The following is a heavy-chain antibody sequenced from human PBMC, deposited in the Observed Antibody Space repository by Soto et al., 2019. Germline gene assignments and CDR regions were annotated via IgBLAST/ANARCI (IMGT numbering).Heavy chain of an antibody. CDR2: IYHSWST. CDR1: GVSISSGGYS. Sequence: TLSLSCAVSGVSISSGGYSWSWIRQPPGKGLEWIGYIYHSWSTYYNPSLKSRVTISVDRSKNQFSLKLSSVTAADKAVYYCARVSVFGVAALTYWGQGTLVTVSS. CDR3: ARVSVFGVAALTY. V-gene: IGHV4-30-2*01. D-gene: IGHD3-3*01. J-gene: IGHJ4*02.